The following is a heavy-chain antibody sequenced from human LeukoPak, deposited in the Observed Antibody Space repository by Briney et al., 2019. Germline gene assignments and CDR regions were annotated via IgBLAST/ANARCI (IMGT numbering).Heavy chain of an antibody. CDR3: ARSGRTYYYDSSGYYRYFDY. Sequence: SQTLSLTCAISGDSVSSNSAAWNWIRQSPSRGLEWLGRTYYRSKWYNDYAVSVKSRITINPDTSENQFSLQLNSVTPEDTAVYYCARSGRTYYYDSSGYYRYFDYWGQGTLVTVSS. CDR1: GDSVSSNSAA. D-gene: IGHD3-22*01. J-gene: IGHJ4*02. V-gene: IGHV6-1*01. CDR2: TYYRSKWYN.